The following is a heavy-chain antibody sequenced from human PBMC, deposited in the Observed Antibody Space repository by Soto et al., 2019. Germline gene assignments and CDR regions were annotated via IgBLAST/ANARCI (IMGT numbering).Heavy chain of an antibody. J-gene: IGHJ3*02. CDR3: ARAVGPSAGAFDI. V-gene: IGHV3-30-3*01. CDR1: GFTFSSYA. Sequence: QVQLVESGGGVVQPGRSLRLSCAASGFTFSSYAMHWVRQAPGKGLEWVAVISYDGSNKYYADSVKGRFTISRDNSKNTLYLQMNSLRAEDTAVYYCARAVGPSAGAFDIWGQGTMVTVSS. CDR2: ISYDGSNK.